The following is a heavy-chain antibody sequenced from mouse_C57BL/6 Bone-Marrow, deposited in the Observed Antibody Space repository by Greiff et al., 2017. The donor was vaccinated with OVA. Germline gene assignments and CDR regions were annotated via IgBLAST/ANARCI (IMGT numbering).Heavy chain of an antibody. CDR1: GFTFSDYY. Sequence: EVMLVESEGGLVQPGRSMKLSCTASGFTFSDYYMAWVRQVPEKGLEWVANINYDGSSTYYLDSLKSRFIISRDNAKNILYLQMSSLKSEDTATYYCARDRNDYPYAMDYWGQGTSVTVSS. CDR2: INYDGSST. J-gene: IGHJ4*01. D-gene: IGHD2-4*01. CDR3: ARDRNDYPYAMDY. V-gene: IGHV5-16*01.